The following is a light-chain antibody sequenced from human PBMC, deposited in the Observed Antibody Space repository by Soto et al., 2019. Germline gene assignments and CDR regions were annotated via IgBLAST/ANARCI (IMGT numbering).Light chain of an antibody. J-gene: IGKJ1*01. CDR1: QSVSSSY. CDR2: DVS. Sequence: EIVLTQSPGTLSLSPGERATLSCRSSQSVSSSYLAWYQQKPGQAPRLLIYDVSSRATGIPDRFSGSGSGTDFTLTISRLEPDDFAVYYCQQYGSSPTFVQGTKVKI. CDR3: QQYGSSPT. V-gene: IGKV3-20*01.